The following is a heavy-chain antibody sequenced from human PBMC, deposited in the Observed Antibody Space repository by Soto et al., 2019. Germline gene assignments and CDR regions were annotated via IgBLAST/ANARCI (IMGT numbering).Heavy chain of an antibody. J-gene: IGHJ4*02. Sequence: GGSLRLSCAASGFTFSSYATMTWVRQAPGKGLEWVSVISGSGGATYYADSGKGRFTVSRDKSKNTLYLQMNSLRAEDTAVYYCASGNSSAWYEPLDCWGQGTLVTVSS. CDR3: ASGNSSAWYEPLDC. CDR1: GFTFSSYA. D-gene: IGHD6-19*01. V-gene: IGHV3-23*01. CDR2: ISGSGGAT.